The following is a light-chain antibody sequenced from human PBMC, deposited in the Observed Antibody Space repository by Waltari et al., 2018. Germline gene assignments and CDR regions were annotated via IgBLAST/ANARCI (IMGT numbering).Light chain of an antibody. V-gene: IGKV3-11*01. CDR1: QSVSSY. CDR3: QQRSNWPWT. Sequence: EIVLTQSPATLSLSPGERATLSCRASQSVSSYLACYQQKPGQAPGLLIYAASNRATGIPARFSGSGSGTDFTLTISSLEPEDFAVYYCQQRSNWPWTFGQGTKVEIK. CDR2: AAS. J-gene: IGKJ1*01.